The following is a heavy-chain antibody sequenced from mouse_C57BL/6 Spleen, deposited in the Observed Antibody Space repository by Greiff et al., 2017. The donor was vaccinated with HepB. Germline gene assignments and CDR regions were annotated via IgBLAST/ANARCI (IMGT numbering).Heavy chain of an antibody. CDR2: IYPNYGTT. J-gene: IGHJ4*01. Sequence: EVQLVESGPELVKPGASVKISCKASGYSFTDYNMNWVKQSNGKSLEWIGVIYPNYGTTSYNQKFKGKATLTVDQSSSTAYMQLNSLTSEDSAVYYCARRGYYGSSYYYAMDYWGQGTSVTVSS. CDR3: ARRGYYGSSYYYAMDY. D-gene: IGHD1-1*01. CDR1: GYSFTDYN. V-gene: IGHV1-39*01.